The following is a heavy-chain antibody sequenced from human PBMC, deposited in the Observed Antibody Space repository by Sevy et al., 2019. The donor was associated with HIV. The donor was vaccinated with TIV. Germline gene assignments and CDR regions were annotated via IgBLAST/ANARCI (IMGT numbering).Heavy chain of an antibody. V-gene: IGHV3-30*04. Sequence: GGSLRLSCAASGFTFSSYAMHWVRQAPGKGLKWVAVISYDGSNKYYADSVKGRFTISRDNSKNTLYLQMNSLRAEDTAVYYCARRKTIFGVVIASFGMDVWGQWTTVTVSS. CDR1: GFTFSSYA. CDR3: ARRKTIFGVVIASFGMDV. CDR2: ISYDGSNK. J-gene: IGHJ6*02. D-gene: IGHD3-3*01.